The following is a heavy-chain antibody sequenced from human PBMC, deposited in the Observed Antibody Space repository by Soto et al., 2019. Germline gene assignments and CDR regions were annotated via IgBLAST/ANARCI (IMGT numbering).Heavy chain of an antibody. CDR2: IWYDGSIK. D-gene: IGHD6-13*01. CDR3: ARDGQHLAPCAFDI. V-gene: IGHV3-33*01. Sequence: QVQLVESGGGVVQPGSSLRLSCATSGFTFSNHAMHWVRQAPGKGLEWVAQIWYDGSIKNYADSMKGRFTISRDSPKNTLFLQMNSLRVEDTAVYYCARDGQHLAPCAFDICGQGTLVTVSS. J-gene: IGHJ3*02. CDR1: GFTFSNHA.